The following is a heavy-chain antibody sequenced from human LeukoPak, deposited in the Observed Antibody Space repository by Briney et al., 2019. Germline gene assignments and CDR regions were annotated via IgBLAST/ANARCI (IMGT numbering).Heavy chain of an antibody. CDR2: IGNSGST. Sequence: PGGSLRLSCAAFGFTFSSYEKKWVRQAPGKGLEWVSYIGNSGSTKYADSVRGRFTISRDNTKSSVYLQMNSLRVEDVAVYYCASLWKLPGGYWGQGTLVTVSS. CDR3: ASLWKLPGGY. D-gene: IGHD5-24*01. V-gene: IGHV3-48*03. J-gene: IGHJ4*02. CDR1: GFTFSSYE.